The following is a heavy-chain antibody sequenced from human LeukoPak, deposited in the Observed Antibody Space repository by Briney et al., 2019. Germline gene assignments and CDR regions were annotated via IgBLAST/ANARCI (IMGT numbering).Heavy chain of an antibody. V-gene: IGHV4-59*11. Sequence: PETLSLTCAVSDDSFSSHYWTWIRQPPGKGLEWIGYISYTGSTNYNPSLKSRVTISIDTSKNQFSLKLSSVTAADTAVYYCARDLVTVTKGFDIWGQGTMVSVSS. CDR1: DDSFSSHY. CDR3: ARDLVTVTKGFDI. D-gene: IGHD4-17*01. CDR2: ISYTGST. J-gene: IGHJ3*02.